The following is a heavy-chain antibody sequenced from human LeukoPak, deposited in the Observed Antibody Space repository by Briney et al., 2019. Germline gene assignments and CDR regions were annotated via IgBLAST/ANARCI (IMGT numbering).Heavy chain of an antibody. CDR1: GFTFSSYG. V-gene: IGHV3-30*02. Sequence: PGGSLRLSCAAPGFTFSSYGMHWVRQAPGKGLEWVAFIRYDGSNKYYSDSVKGRFTISRDNSKNTLYLQMNSLRAEDTAVYYCAKVRDILTGYQPFDYWGQGTLVTVSS. CDR2: IRYDGSNK. D-gene: IGHD3-9*01. CDR3: AKVRDILTGYQPFDY. J-gene: IGHJ4*02.